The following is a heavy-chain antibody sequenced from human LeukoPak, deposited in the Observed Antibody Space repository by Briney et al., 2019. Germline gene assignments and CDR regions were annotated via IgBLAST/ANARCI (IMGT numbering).Heavy chain of an antibody. CDR1: GFTFSNYA. Sequence: PGGSLRLSCAASGFTFSNYAMNWVRQAPGKGLEWVSVISGSGGSTYYADSVKGRFTISRDNSKNTLFLQMNSLRAEDTAVYYCAKDQEILVVPAAINYWGQGTLVTVSS. D-gene: IGHD2-2*02. CDR2: ISGSGGST. CDR3: AKDQEILVVPAAINY. V-gene: IGHV3-23*01. J-gene: IGHJ4*02.